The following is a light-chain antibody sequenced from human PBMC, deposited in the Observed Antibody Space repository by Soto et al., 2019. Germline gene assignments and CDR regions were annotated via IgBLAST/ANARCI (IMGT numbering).Light chain of an antibody. Sequence: EIVLTQSPGTLSVSPGERATLSCRASQSVTSNFLAWYQQRPGQSPRLLMFAPSSRATGIPDRFTGSGSGTDFTLTISSLEPEDFAMYYCYQYGSSPTTFGQGTRLDIK. CDR3: YQYGSSPTT. J-gene: IGKJ5*01. V-gene: IGKV3-20*01. CDR1: QSVTSNF. CDR2: APS.